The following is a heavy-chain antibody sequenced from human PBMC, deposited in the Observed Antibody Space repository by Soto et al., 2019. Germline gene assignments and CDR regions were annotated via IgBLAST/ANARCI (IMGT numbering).Heavy chain of an antibody. CDR1: GFIFNTYD. CDR3: ARDPKTSGGQHWAFNYFDS. Sequence: EVQLVESGGGLVQPGGSLRLSCEASGFIFNTYDMHWVRQSTGKGLEWVSGIGTLFDTYYTGSVRGRFTISRDNARSTLYLQVDSLRPEDAAVYYCARDPKTSGGQHWAFNYFDSWGQGTLVTVSS. J-gene: IGHJ4*02. CDR2: IGTLFDT. V-gene: IGHV3-13*01. D-gene: IGHD7-27*01.